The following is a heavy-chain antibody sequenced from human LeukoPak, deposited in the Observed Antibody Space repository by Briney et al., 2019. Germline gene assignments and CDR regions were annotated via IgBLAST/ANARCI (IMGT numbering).Heavy chain of an antibody. CDR2: IYYSGST. CDR3: ARLGCSSTSCYSFDY. Sequence: SETLSLTCTVSGGSISSYYWSWIRQPPGKGLEWIGYIYYSGSTNYNPSLKSRVTISVDTSKNQFSLKLSSVTAADTAVYYCARLGCSSTSCYSFDYWGQGALVTVSS. CDR1: GGSISSYY. J-gene: IGHJ4*02. D-gene: IGHD2-2*01. V-gene: IGHV4-59*08.